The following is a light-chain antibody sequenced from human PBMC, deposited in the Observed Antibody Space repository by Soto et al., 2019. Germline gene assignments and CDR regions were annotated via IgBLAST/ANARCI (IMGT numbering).Light chain of an antibody. CDR1: QSISVW. Sequence: DIQMTQSPSTLSASVGDRVTITCRASQSISVWLAWYQQKAGKAPNLLIYKAPRLESGVPSRFSGSGSGTEFTLTISSLQPDDFAVYYCHQYGSAPITFGQGTRLEIK. CDR3: HQYGSAPIT. J-gene: IGKJ5*01. V-gene: IGKV1-5*03. CDR2: KAP.